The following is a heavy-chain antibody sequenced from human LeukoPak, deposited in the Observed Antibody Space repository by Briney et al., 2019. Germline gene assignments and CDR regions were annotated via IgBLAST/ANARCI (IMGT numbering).Heavy chain of an antibody. D-gene: IGHD5-18*01. CDR1: GFTFSSYA. CDR3: ARHLGTAISDFDY. CDR2: IYSSGNT. J-gene: IGHJ4*02. V-gene: IGHV4-59*08. Sequence: GSLRLSCAASGFTFSSYAMSWIRQSPGKGLEWIGYIYSSGNTNYNPSLKSRVTMSVDTSKNQLSLKVNSVTAADTALYFCARHLGTAISDFDYWGQGTPVTVSS.